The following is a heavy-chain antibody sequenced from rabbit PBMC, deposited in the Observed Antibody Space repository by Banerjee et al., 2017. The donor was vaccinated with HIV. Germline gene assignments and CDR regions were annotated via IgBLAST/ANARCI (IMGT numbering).Heavy chain of an antibody. CDR1: GFSFSSSYW. V-gene: IGHV1S45*01. D-gene: IGHD6-1*01. Sequence: QQQLEESGGDLVKPEGSLTLTCKASGFSFSSSYWICWVRQAPGKGLEWIGCIDTGDGSAYYASWAKGRFTISKASSTTVTLQMTSLTAADTATYFCATNYASVTGYVYGDLWGPGTLVTVS. CDR3: ATNYASVTGYVYGDL. J-gene: IGHJ4*01. CDR2: IDTGDGSA.